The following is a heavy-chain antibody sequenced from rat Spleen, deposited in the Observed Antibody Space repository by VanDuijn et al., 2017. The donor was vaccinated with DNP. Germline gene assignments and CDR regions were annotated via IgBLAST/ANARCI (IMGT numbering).Heavy chain of an antibody. Sequence: EVLLQESGPGLVKPSQSLSLTCSVTGFSITNNFKWSWIRQFPGNNMEWMGYVTNAGSTDYNTSLTSRISITTDTSKNQFFLQLSSVAAEDTATYYCAIQLGVFDYWDQGVMVTVSS. D-gene: IGHD5-1*01. V-gene: IGHV3-3*01. CDR1: GFSITNNFK. CDR3: AIQLGVFDY. CDR2: VTNAGST. J-gene: IGHJ2*01.